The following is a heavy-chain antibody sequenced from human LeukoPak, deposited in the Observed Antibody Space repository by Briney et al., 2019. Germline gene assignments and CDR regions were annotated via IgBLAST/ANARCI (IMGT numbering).Heavy chain of an antibody. CDR3: ASRDYFDY. CDR1: GFTFSNYA. CDR2: IPYDGSNK. J-gene: IGHJ4*02. V-gene: IGHV3-30-3*01. Sequence: GGSLRLSCAASGFTFSNYAMHWVRQAPGKGLEWVAAIPYDGSNKYYADSVKGRFTISRDNAKNSLYLQMNSLRDEDTAVYYCASRDYFDYWGQGTLVTVSS.